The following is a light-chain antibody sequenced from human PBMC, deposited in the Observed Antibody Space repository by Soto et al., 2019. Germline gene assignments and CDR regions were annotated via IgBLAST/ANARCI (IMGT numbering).Light chain of an antibody. CDR2: WAS. CDR1: QSVLYSSNNKNY. V-gene: IGKV4-1*01. J-gene: IGKJ1*01. CDR3: QQYYSTPPA. Sequence: DIVMTQSPDSLAVSLGERATINCKSSQSVLYSSNNKNYLAWYQQKPGQPPKLLIYWASTRESGVPDRFSGSGSGTDFTLPISSLQAEDVAVYYCQQYYSTPPAFGQGTKVEI.